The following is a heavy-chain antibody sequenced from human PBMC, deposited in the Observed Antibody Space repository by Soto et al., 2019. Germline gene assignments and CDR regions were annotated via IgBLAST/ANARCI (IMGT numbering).Heavy chain of an antibody. CDR3: ATKNSSSWYFANSHPDDYHMDV. V-gene: IGHV3-66*01. J-gene: IGHJ6*03. CDR1: GFTVSSNY. Sequence: EVQLVESGGGLVQPGGSLRLSCAASGFTVSSNYMSWVRQAPGKGLEWVSVIYSGGSTYYADSVKGRFTISRDNSKNTLYLQMNSLRAEDTAVYYCATKNSSSWYFANSHPDDYHMDVWGKGTTVTVSS. CDR2: IYSGGST. D-gene: IGHD6-13*01.